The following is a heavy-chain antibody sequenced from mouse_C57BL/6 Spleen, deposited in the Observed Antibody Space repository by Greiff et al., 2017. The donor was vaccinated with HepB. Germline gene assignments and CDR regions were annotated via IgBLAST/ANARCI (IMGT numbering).Heavy chain of an antibody. Sequence: QVQLQQSGPGLVQPSQSLSITCTVSGFSLTSYGVHWVRQSPGKGLEWLGVIWSGGSTDYNAAFISRLSISKDNSKSQVFFKMNSLQADDTAIYYCARNARDIGYSNWFAYWGQGTLVTVSA. D-gene: IGHD2-3*01. CDR1: GFSLTSYG. CDR3: ARNARDIGYSNWFAY. CDR2: IWSGGST. J-gene: IGHJ3*01. V-gene: IGHV2-2*01.